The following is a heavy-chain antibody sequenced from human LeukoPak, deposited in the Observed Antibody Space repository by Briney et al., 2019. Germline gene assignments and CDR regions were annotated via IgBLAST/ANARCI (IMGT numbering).Heavy chain of an antibody. Sequence: GGSLRLSCAASGFPFSSYAMSWVRQAPGKGLEWVSAISGSGGSTYYADSVKGRFTISRDNSKNTLYLQMNSLRAEDTAVYYCANSRTPKYCSSTSCPRWFDPWGQGTLVTVSS. J-gene: IGHJ5*02. D-gene: IGHD2-2*01. CDR3: ANSRTPKYCSSTSCPRWFDP. CDR2: ISGSGGST. CDR1: GFPFSSYA. V-gene: IGHV3-23*01.